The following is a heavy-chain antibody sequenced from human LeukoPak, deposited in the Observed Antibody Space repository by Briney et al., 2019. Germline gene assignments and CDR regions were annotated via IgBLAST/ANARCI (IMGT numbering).Heavy chain of an antibody. J-gene: IGHJ4*02. V-gene: IGHV3-64*01. CDR3: AIHYSGXXSSWPLDY. CDR1: GFTFSSYA. CDR2: ISSNGGST. Sequence: AGGSLRLSCAASGFTFSSYAMHWVRQAPGKGLEYVSAISSNGGSTYYANSVKGRFTISRDNSKNTLYLQMGSLRAEDMAVYYCAIHYSGXXSSWPLDYWGQGTLVTV. D-gene: IGHD6-13*01.